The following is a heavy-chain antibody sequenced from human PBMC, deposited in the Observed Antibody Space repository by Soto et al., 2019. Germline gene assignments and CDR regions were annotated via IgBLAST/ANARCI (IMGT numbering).Heavy chain of an antibody. CDR2: INPSGGST. J-gene: IGHJ4*02. D-gene: IGHD2-2*01. CDR3: ARGNCISTSCGHFGY. Sequence: QVQLVQSGAEVKKPGASVKVSCKASGYTFTSYYMHWVRQAPGQGLEWMGIINPSGGSTSYAQKFQGRVTMTRDTSTSTGYMELSSLRSEDTAVYYCARGNCISTSCGHFGYWGQGTLVTVSS. CDR1: GYTFTSYY. V-gene: IGHV1-46*01.